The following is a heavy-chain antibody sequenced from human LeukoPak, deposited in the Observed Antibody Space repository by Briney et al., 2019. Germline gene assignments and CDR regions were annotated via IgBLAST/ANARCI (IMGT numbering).Heavy chain of an antibody. CDR2: IKSQSDGGTT. J-gene: IGHJ4*02. CDR1: EFTLSSAWMNFSSAW. CDR3: TTGFNSGWHEYYFEY. V-gene: IGHV3-15*01. D-gene: IGHD6-19*01. Sequence: GGSLILSCTASEFTLSSAWMNFSSAWMTWVRQSPGKGLEWVGRIKSQSDGGTTDYAAPVKGRFTISRDDSKNTLYLQMNSLKTEDTAVYYCTTGFNSGWHEYYFEYWGQGILVTVSS.